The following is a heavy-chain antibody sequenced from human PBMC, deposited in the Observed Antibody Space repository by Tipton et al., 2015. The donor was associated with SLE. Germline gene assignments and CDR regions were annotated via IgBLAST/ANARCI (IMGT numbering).Heavy chain of an antibody. Sequence: TLSLTCTVSGGSISSSSYYWGWIRQPPGKGLEWIGSIYYSGSTYYNPSLESRVTISVDTSKDQFSLKLSSVTAADTSVYYCARDTIFGVAHWGQGTLVTVSS. D-gene: IGHD3-3*01. J-gene: IGHJ4*02. CDR2: IYYSGST. V-gene: IGHV4-39*07. CDR1: GGSISSSSYY. CDR3: ARDTIFGVAH.